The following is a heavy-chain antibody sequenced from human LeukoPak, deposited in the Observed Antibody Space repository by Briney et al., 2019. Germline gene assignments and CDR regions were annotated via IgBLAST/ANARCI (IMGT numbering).Heavy chain of an antibody. CDR3: ARHLTAIPSSPLDY. CDR1: GGSISSSSYY. V-gene: IGHV4-39*01. Sequence: SETLSLTCTVSGGSISSSSYYWGWIRQPPGKGLEWIGSIYYSGSTYYNASLKSRVTISVDTSKNQFSLKLSSVTAADTAVYYCARHLTAIPSSPLDYWGQGTLVTVSS. D-gene: IGHD2-21*02. J-gene: IGHJ4*02. CDR2: IYYSGST.